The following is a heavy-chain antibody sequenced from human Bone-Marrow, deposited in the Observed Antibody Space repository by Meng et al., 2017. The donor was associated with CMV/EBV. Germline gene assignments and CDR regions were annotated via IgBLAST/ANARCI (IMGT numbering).Heavy chain of an antibody. CDR2: ISANNGNT. V-gene: IGHV1-18*01. Sequence: ASVKVSCKASGYIFTAYGISWVRQGPGQGLEWMGWISANNGNTNYAQKVQGRVTMTTDTPTSTVYMELSRLRSDDTAVYYCARDHSTSSSLSNWFDPWGQGTLVTVSS. J-gene: IGHJ5*02. CDR3: ARDHSTSSSLSNWFDP. CDR1: GYIFTAYG. D-gene: IGHD6-6*01.